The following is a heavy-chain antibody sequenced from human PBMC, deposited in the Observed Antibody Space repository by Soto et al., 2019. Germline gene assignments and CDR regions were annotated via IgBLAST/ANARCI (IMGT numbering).Heavy chain of an antibody. Sequence: ASVKVSCKASGGTFSSYAISWVRQAPGQGLGWMGGIIPIFGTANYAQKFQGRVTITADESTSTAYMELSSLRSEDTAVYYCAGGMVVSGRSYYYYGMDVWGQGTTVTVSS. CDR2: IIPIFGTA. CDR3: AGGMVVSGRSYYYYGMDV. V-gene: IGHV1-69*01. D-gene: IGHD3-10*01. J-gene: IGHJ6*02. CDR1: GGTFSSYA.